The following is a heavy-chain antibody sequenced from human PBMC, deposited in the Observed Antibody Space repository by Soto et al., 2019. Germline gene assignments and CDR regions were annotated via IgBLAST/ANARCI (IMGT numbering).Heavy chain of an antibody. J-gene: IGHJ4*02. CDR3: ARGITLPTPLDY. CDR1: GFTFNNHA. D-gene: IGHD1-20*01. V-gene: IGHV1-3*01. Sequence: ASVKVSCKASGFTFNNHAIHWVRQAPGQRLEWMGWINAGNRNTKYSQKFKGRVAITRDTSASTAYMELSSLRSEDTAVYYCARGITLPTPLDYWGRGTLVTVSS. CDR2: INAGNRNT.